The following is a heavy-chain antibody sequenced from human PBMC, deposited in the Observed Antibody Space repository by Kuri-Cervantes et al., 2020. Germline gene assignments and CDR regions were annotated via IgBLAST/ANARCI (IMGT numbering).Heavy chain of an antibody. J-gene: IGHJ4*02. CDR1: GGSISSYY. D-gene: IGHD6-19*01. CDR2: IYTSGST. Sequence: GSLRLSCTVSGGSISSYYWSWIRQPAGKGLEWIGRIYTSGSTNYNPSLKSRVTMSVDTSKNQFSLKLSSVTAADTAMYYCGRFSYHSSGRNYYFDQWGQGTLVTVSS. CDR3: GRFSYHSSGRNYYFDQ. V-gene: IGHV4-4*07.